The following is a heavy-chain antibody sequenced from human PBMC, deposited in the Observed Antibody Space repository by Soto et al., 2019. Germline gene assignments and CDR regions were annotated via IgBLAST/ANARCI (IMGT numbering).Heavy chain of an antibody. CDR2: IYPGDSDT. CDR3: ARHESNGDFYYGMDV. CDR1: GYSFTSYW. D-gene: IGHD4-17*01. V-gene: IGHV5-51*01. J-gene: IGHJ6*02. Sequence: GESLKISCKGSGYSFTSYWIGWVRQMPGKGLEWMGIIYPGDSDTRYSPSFQGQATISADKSISTAYLQWSSLKASDTAMYYCARHESNGDFYYGMDVWGQGTTVTVSS.